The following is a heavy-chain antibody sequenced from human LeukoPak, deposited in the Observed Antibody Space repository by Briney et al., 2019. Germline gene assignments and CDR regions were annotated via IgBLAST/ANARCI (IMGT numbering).Heavy chain of an antibody. J-gene: IGHJ4*02. D-gene: IGHD6-13*01. V-gene: IGHV3-64D*06. CDR2: ISSNGGST. CDR1: GFTFSSYA. Sequence: GGSLRLSCSASGFTFSSYAMHWVRQAPGKGLEYVSAISSNGGSTYYADSVKGRFTISRDNSKNTLYLQMSSLRAEDTAVYYCVKDPSSIWISKDYWGQGTLVTVSS. CDR3: VKDPSSIWISKDY.